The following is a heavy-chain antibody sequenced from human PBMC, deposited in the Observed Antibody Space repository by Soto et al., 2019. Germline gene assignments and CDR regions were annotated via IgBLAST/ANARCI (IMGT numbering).Heavy chain of an antibody. CDR1: GGTFSSYA. CDR3: ARRRVTIFGVVIDYYGMDV. V-gene: IGHV1-69*12. CDR2: IIPIFGTA. Sequence: QVQLVQSGAEVKKPGSSVKVSCKASGGTFSSYAISWVRQAPGQGLEWMGGIIPIFGTANYAQKFQGRVTITADESTSTAYMELSSLRSEDTAVYYCARRRVTIFGVVIDYYGMDVWGQGTTVTVSS. D-gene: IGHD3-3*01. J-gene: IGHJ6*02.